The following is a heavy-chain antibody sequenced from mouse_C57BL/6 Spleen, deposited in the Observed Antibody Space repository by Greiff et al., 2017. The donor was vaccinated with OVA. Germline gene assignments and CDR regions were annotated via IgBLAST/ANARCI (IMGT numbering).Heavy chain of an antibody. V-gene: IGHV1-82*01. J-gene: IGHJ4*01. CDR2: IYPGDGDT. D-gene: IGHD4-1*01. CDR1: GYAFSSSW. Sequence: VQLQQSGPELVKPGASVKISCKASGYAFSSSWMNWVKQRPGKGLEWIGRIYPGDGDTNYNGKFKGKATLTADKSSSTAYMQLSSLTSEDSAVYFCAITGTTDYWGQGTSVTVSS. CDR3: AITGTTDY.